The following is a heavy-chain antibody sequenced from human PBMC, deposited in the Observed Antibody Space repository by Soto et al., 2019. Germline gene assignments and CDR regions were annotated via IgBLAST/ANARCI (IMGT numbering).Heavy chain of an antibody. CDR2: IIPIFGTA. Sequence: ASVKVSCKASGGTLSSYAISWVRQAPGQGLEWMGGIIPIFGTANYAQKFHGRVTITADKSTSTAYMELSSLRSEDTAVYYCARTHDSSGPGASDIWGQGTMVTVSS. V-gene: IGHV1-69*06. J-gene: IGHJ3*02. CDR3: ARTHDSSGPGASDI. CDR1: GGTLSSYA. D-gene: IGHD3-22*01.